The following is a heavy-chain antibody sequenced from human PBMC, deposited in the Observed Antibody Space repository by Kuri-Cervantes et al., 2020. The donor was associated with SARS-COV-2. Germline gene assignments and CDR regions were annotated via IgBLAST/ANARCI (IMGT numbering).Heavy chain of an antibody. V-gene: IGHV6-1*01. D-gene: IGHD6-13*01. CDR2: TFYRSKWYN. Sequence: SETLSPTCAISGDSVSSNSAAWNWIRQSPSRGLEWLGRTFYRSKWYNDYAVSVKSRITINPDTSKNQFSLQLNSVTPEDTAVYYCARDRDLAGGMDVWGQGTTVTVSS. J-gene: IGHJ6*02. CDR1: GDSVSSNSAA. CDR3: ARDRDLAGGMDV.